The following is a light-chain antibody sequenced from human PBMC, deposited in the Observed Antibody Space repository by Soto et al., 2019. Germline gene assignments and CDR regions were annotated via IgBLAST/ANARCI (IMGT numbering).Light chain of an antibody. V-gene: IGKV1-39*01. J-gene: IGKJ5*01. CDR1: QSIGRF. CDR3: QQSYSPPPFT. CDR2: DGS. Sequence: DIQMTQSPASLSASAGDRVTIPCRASQSIGRFLNWYQQKPGKAPTLLIYDGSSLQSGVPSRFSGSGSGTDFTLTISILQREDFATYYCQQSYSPPPFTFGQGTRPEIK.